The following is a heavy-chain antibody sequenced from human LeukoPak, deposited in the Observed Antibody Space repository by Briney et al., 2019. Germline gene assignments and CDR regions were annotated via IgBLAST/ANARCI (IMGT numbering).Heavy chain of an antibody. V-gene: IGHV3-33*01. Sequence: GGSLRLSCAASGFTFSSYGMHWVRQAPGKGLEWVAVTWYDGSNKYYADSVKGRFTISRDNSKNTLYLQMNSLRAEDTAVYYCASSSFGLLLDYWGQGTLVTVSS. J-gene: IGHJ4*02. D-gene: IGHD4-23*01. CDR2: TWYDGSNK. CDR1: GFTFSSYG. CDR3: ASSSFGLLLDY.